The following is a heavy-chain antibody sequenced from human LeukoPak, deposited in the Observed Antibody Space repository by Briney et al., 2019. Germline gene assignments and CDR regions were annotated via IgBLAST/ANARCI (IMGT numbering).Heavy chain of an antibody. V-gene: IGHV3-30*02. CDR1: GFTFSSYG. CDR2: IRYDGSNK. J-gene: IGHJ3*02. CDR3: AKRVVPAADAFDS. Sequence: GGSLRLSCAASGFTFSSYGMHWVRQAPRKGLEWVAFIRYDGSNKYYADSVKGRFTISRDNSKNTLYLQMNSLRAEDTAVYYCAKRVVPAADAFDSWGQGTMVTVSS. D-gene: IGHD2-2*01.